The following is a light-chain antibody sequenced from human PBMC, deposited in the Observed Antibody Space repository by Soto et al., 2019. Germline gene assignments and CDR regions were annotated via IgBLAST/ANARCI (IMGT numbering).Light chain of an antibody. V-gene: IGKV3-20*01. J-gene: IGKJ1*01. Sequence: EIVVAQSPGTLSLSPGERATLSCRASQSVTNSFLAWYQQKPGQAPRLLIYGASRRATGIPDRFTGSGSGTDFTLTISRLEPEDFAVYYCQQYVSSPWAFGQGTKVDIK. CDR3: QQYVSSPWA. CDR2: GAS. CDR1: QSVTNSF.